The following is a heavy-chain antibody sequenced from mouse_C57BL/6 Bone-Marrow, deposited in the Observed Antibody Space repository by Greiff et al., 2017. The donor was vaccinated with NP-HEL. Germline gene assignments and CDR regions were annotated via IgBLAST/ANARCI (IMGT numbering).Heavy chain of an antibody. CDR2: ITYDGSST. D-gene: IGHD2-4*01. J-gene: IGHJ4*01. V-gene: IGHV5-16*01. Sequence: EVQGVESEGGLVQPGSSMKLSCTASGFTFSDYYMAWVRQVPEQGLEWVANITYDGSSTYYLDSLQSRFIISSDNAKNILYLQMSSLKSEDTATYYCAREGGLRRRTYAMDYWGQGTSVTVSS. CDR3: AREGGLRRRTYAMDY. CDR1: GFTFSDYY.